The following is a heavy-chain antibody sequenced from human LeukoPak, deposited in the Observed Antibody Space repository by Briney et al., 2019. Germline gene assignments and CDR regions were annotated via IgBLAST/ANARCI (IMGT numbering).Heavy chain of an antibody. D-gene: IGHD3-16*01. V-gene: IGHV4-34*01. CDR1: GGSFSGYY. Sequence: SETLSLTCAVYGGSFSGYYWSWIRQPPGKGLEWIGEINHSGSTNYNPSLKSRVTISVDTSKNQFSLKLSSVTAADTAVYYCAIDKFGSRGNGMDVWGQGTTVTVSS. CDR3: AIDKFGSRGNGMDV. CDR2: INHSGST. J-gene: IGHJ6*02.